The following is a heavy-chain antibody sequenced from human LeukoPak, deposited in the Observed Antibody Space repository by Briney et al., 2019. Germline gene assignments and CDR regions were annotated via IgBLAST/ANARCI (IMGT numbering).Heavy chain of an antibody. CDR3: AKDPLHSSRWTPFFDY. V-gene: IGHV3-23*01. Sequence: PGGSLRLSCAASGFTFSSYAMSWVRQAPGKGLEWVSAISGSGGSTYYADSVKGRFTISRDNSKNTLYLQMNSLRAEDTAVYYCAKDPLHSSRWTPFFDYWGQGTLVTVSS. CDR2: ISGSGGST. D-gene: IGHD6-19*01. J-gene: IGHJ4*02. CDR1: GFTFSSYA.